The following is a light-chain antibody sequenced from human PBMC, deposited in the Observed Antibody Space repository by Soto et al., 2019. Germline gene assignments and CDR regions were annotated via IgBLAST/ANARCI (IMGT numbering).Light chain of an antibody. CDR3: AAWDDSLSGYV. Sequence: QAVLTQPPSASGTPGQRVTISYSGSSSNIGSNYVYWYQQLPGTAPKVLIYSNNQRPSGVPDRFSGSKSGTSASLAISGLRSEDEADYYCAAWDDSLSGYVLGTGTKLTVL. J-gene: IGLJ1*01. CDR1: SSNIGSNY. CDR2: SNN. V-gene: IGLV1-47*02.